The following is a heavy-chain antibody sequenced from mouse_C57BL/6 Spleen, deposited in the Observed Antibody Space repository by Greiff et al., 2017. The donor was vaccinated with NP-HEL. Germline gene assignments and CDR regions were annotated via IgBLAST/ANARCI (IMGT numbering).Heavy chain of an antibody. CDR2: INPNNGGT. V-gene: IGHV1-26*01. CDR3: ARDWDGFAY. D-gene: IGHD4-1*01. J-gene: IGHJ3*01. Sequence: EVHLVESGPELVKPGASVKISCKASGYTFTDYYMNWVKQSHGKSLEWIGDINPNNGGTSYNQKFKGKATLTVDKSSSTAYMELRSLTSEDSAVYYCARDWDGFAYWGQGTLVTVSA. CDR1: GYTFTDYY.